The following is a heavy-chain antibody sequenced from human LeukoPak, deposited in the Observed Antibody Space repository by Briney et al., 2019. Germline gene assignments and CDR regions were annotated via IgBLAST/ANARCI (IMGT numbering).Heavy chain of an antibody. Sequence: GGSLRLSCAASGFMFRGAAMNWVRQAPGKGLEWVSLIASSGLNTYYADSVRGRFTISRDNSKNTLSLQINSLRVEDTAIYYCARDIELSTWGLGTLVTVSS. CDR3: ARDIELST. D-gene: IGHD5-12*01. V-gene: IGHV3-23*01. CDR1: GFMFRGAA. J-gene: IGHJ3*01. CDR2: IASSGLNT.